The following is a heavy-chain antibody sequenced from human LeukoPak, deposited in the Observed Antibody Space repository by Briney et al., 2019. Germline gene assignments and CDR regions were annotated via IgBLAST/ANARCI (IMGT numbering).Heavy chain of an antibody. V-gene: IGHV4-39*07. D-gene: IGHD6-13*01. CDR2: ISYSGST. CDR1: SASITSSPYF. J-gene: IGHJ6*03. CDR3: ARGRVSSSSWSSTYYYYFYMDV. Sequence: PSETLSLTCTVSSASITSSPYFWGWIRQSPGKGLEWIGSISYSGSTDYNPSLKSRVTISVDTSKNQFSLKLSSVTAADTAVYFCARGRVSSSSWSSTYYYYFYMDVWGKGTTVTVSS.